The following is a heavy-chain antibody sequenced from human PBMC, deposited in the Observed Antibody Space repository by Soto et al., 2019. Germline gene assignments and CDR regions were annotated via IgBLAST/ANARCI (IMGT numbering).Heavy chain of an antibody. V-gene: IGHV1-69*02. D-gene: IGHD3-10*01. Sequence: QVQLVQSGAEVKKPGSSVKVSCKASGGTFSSYTISWVRQAPGQGLEWMGRIIPILGIANYAQKFQARVTMTANKPTSTANMELSSLRATDTPWYYGGRNPAMGPGSSGDYWGQGTLVTAS. J-gene: IGHJ4*02. CDR2: IIPILGIA. CDR1: GGTFSSYT. CDR3: GRNPAMGPGSSGDY.